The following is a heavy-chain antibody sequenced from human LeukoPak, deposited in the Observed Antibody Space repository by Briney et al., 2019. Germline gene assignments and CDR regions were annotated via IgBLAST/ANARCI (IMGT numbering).Heavy chain of an antibody. Sequence: GESLKISCKGSGYRFTSYWIGWVRQMPGKGLEWMGIIYPGDSDTRYSPSFQGQVTISADKSISTAYLQWSSLKASDTAMYYCARQYYDSSGSNWFDPWGQGTLVTVSS. CDR2: IYPGDSDT. J-gene: IGHJ5*02. CDR1: GYRFTSYW. V-gene: IGHV5-51*01. D-gene: IGHD3-22*01. CDR3: ARQYYDSSGSNWFDP.